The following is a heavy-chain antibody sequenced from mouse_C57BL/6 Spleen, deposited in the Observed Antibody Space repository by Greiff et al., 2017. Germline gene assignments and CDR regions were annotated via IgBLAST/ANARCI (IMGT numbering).Heavy chain of an antibody. J-gene: IGHJ4*01. Sequence: EVQVVESEGGLVQPGSSMKLSCTASGFTFSDYYMAWVRQVPEKGLEWVANINYDGSSTYYLDSLKSRFIISRDNAKNILYLQMSSLKSEDTATYYCAREIYYSNFYAMDYWGQGTSVTVSS. V-gene: IGHV5-16*01. CDR1: GFTFSDYY. D-gene: IGHD2-5*01. CDR3: AREIYYSNFYAMDY. CDR2: INYDGSST.